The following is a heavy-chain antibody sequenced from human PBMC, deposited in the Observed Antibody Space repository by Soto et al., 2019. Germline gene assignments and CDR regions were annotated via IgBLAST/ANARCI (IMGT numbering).Heavy chain of an antibody. CDR2: IYHSGST. CDR3: ARGPPPGDIPPYYSGMDV. CDR1: GYSISSGYY. Sequence: SETLSLTFAFSGYSISSGYYWGWIRQPPGMGLEWIGDIYHSGSTYYNPSLKSRVTISVDTSKNQFSLKLSSVTAEDTAVYYCARGPPPGDIPPYYSGMDVWGQGTTVTVSS. D-gene: IGHD3-10*01. V-gene: IGHV4-38-2*01. J-gene: IGHJ6*02.